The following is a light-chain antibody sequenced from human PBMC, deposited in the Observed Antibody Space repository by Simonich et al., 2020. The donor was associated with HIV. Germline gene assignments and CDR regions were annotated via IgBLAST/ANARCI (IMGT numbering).Light chain of an antibody. V-gene: IGKV4-1*01. CDR3: QQYYITPYT. CDR1: QSVLYSSNNKNY. CDR2: GAS. Sequence: DIVMTQSPDSLAVSLGERATINCKSSQSVLYSSNNKNYLTWYQQKPGQPPKLLIYGASTRESGVPDRFSGSGSGTDFTLTISSLQAEDVAVYYCQQYYITPYTFGQGTKLEIQ. J-gene: IGKJ2*01.